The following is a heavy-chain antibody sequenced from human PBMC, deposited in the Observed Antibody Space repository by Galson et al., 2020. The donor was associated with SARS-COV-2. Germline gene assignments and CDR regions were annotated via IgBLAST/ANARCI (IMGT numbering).Heavy chain of an antibody. CDR2: ITHSGSS. D-gene: IGHD2-15*01. J-gene: IGHJ5*02. V-gene: IGHV4-34*01. Sequence: PSETLSLTCAVYGGSFNDYYWSWIRQPPGKGLEWIGGITHSGSSNYNPSLKSRATISVDTSKNQFSLRLNSVTAADTSVYYCARAPAFQDLLLFKVYPLSDLSGNWFDPWGQGTLVTVSS. CDR3: ARAPAFQDLLLFKVYPLSDLSGNWFDP. CDR1: GGSFNDYY.